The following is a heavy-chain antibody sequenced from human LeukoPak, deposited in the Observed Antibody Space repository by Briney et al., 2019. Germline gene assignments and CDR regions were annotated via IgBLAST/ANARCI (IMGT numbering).Heavy chain of an antibody. CDR3: ARSRSGYYEDY. J-gene: IGHJ4*02. Sequence: GGSLRLSCAPSGFTFSHYWMSWVRQAPGKGLEWVANIKEDGSEKYYVDSVKGRFTISRDNAKNSLSLQVNSLRAEDTAVYYCARSRSGYYEDYWGQGTLVTVFS. CDR1: GFTFSHYW. D-gene: IGHD3-22*01. V-gene: IGHV3-7*01. CDR2: IKEDGSEK.